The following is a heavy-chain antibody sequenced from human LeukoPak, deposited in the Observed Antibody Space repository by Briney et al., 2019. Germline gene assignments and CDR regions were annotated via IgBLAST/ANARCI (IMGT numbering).Heavy chain of an antibody. CDR3: ARDLGVTVRPFSLFY. CDR1: GYTFTAYY. CDR2: INPNSGVT. D-gene: IGHD6-6*01. Sequence: ASVKVSCKASGYTFTAYYMHWVRQAPGQGPEWMGWINPNSGVTNYAQKFQGRVIMASDTSISTAYMEFSRLRSDDTAMYYCARDLGVTVRPFSLFYWGQGTLVTVSS. V-gene: IGHV1-2*02. J-gene: IGHJ4*02.